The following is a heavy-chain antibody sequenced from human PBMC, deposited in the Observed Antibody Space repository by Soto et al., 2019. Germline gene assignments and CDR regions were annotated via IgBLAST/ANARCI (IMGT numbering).Heavy chain of an antibody. D-gene: IGHD1-20*01. J-gene: IGHJ4*02. CDR2: INPKGGGK. CDR1: GYSFTGYS. Sequence: ASVKVSCKTSGYSFTGYSVHWVRQAPGHGPEWMGWINPKGGGKKYAQKLQGRVTMTRDTSISTVFMELSRVTSDDTAVYYCAREVWSRGNFITGKLFDYWGQGSLVTVSS. CDR3: AREVWSRGNFITGKLFDY. V-gene: IGHV1-2*02.